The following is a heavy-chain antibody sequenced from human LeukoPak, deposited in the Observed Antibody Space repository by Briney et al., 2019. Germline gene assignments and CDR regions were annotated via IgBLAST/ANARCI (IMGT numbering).Heavy chain of an antibody. CDR1: GGSISSYY. J-gene: IGHJ1*01. V-gene: IGHV4-59*01. CDR3: ARTAGSQAEHFQH. D-gene: IGHD1-1*01. CDR2: IYYSGST. Sequence: SETLFLTCTVSGGSISSYYWSWIRQPPGKGLEWIGYIYYSGSTNYNPSLKSRVTISVDTSKNQFSLKLSSVTAADTAVYYCARTAGSQAEHFQHWGQGTLVTVSS.